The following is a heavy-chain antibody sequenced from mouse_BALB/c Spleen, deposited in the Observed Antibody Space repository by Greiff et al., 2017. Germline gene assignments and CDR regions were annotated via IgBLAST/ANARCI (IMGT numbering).Heavy chain of an antibody. V-gene: IGHV6-6*02. Sequence: EVKLQESGGGLVQPGGSMKLSCVASGFTFSNYWMNWVRQSPEKGLEWVAEIRLKSNNYATHYAESVKGRFTISRDDSKSSVYLQMNNLRAEDTGIYYCTRDYYGSYYYAMDYWGQGTSVTVSS. CDR3: TRDYYGSYYYAMDY. D-gene: IGHD1-2*01. CDR1: GFTFSNYW. J-gene: IGHJ4*01. CDR2: IRLKSNNYAT.